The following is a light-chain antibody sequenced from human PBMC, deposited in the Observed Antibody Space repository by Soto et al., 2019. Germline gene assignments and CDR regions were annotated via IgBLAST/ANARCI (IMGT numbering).Light chain of an antibody. Sequence: QTVVTQEPSLTVSPGGTVTLTCASSTGAVTSGYYPNWFQQKPGQAPRALIYNTSNKHSWTPARFSGSLLGGKAALTLSGVQPEDEAEYYCLLYDGGAYVFGTGTKVTV. V-gene: IGLV7-43*01. CDR2: NTS. CDR3: LLYDGGAYV. CDR1: TGAVTSGYY. J-gene: IGLJ1*01.